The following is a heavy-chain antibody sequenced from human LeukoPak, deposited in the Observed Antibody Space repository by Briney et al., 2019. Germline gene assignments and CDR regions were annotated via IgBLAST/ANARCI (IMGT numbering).Heavy chain of an antibody. CDR3: ATHYYDSSGYYPDYFDY. CDR2: ISGSGGST. V-gene: IGHV3-23*01. D-gene: IGHD3-22*01. Sequence: GGSLRLSCAASGFTFSSYAMSWVRQAPGKGLEWVSAISGSGGSTYYADSVKGRFTISRDNSKNTLYLQKNSLRAEDTAVYYCATHYYDSSGYYPDYFDYWGQGTLVTVSS. CDR1: GFTFSSYA. J-gene: IGHJ4*02.